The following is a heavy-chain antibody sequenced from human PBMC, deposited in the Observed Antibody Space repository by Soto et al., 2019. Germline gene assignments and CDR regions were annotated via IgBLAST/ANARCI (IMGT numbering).Heavy chain of an antibody. CDR3: ARGQSPPGYCSGGSCRELDY. V-gene: IGHV4-59*01. CDR2: IYYSGST. Sequence: SETLSLTCTVSGGSISSYYWSWIRQPPGKGLEWIGYIYYSGSTNYNPSLKSRVTISVDTSKNQFSLKLSSVTAADTAVYYCARGQSPPGYCSGGSCRELDYWGQGTLVTVSS. J-gene: IGHJ4*02. CDR1: GGSISSYY. D-gene: IGHD2-15*01.